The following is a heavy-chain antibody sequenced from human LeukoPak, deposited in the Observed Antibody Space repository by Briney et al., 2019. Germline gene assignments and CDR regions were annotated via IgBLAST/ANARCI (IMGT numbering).Heavy chain of an antibody. CDR2: ISGNGVGT. V-gene: IGHV3-23*01. Sequence: GGSLRLSCAASGFTFSSFAMRWVRQAPGKGLEWVSSISGNGVGTYYADSVKGRFTISRDNSKNSLNLQMNSLRVEDTALYYCAKRGSTSYHFDSWGQGTLVTVSS. J-gene: IGHJ4*02. CDR3: AKRGSTSYHFDS. CDR1: GFTFSSFA. D-gene: IGHD2-2*01.